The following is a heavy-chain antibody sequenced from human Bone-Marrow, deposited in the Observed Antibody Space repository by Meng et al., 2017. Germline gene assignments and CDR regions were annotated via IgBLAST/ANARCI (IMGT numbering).Heavy chain of an antibody. D-gene: IGHD1-26*01. J-gene: IGHJ3*02. CDR1: GFTFSSYW. CDR3: ARERYLVRAAFDI. Sequence: GESLKISCAASGFTFSSYWMHWVRQAPGKGLVWVSRINSDGSSTSYADSVKGRFTISRDNAKNTLYLQMNSLRAEDTAVYYCARERYLVRAAFDIWGQGTMVTVSS. CDR2: INSDGSST. V-gene: IGHV3-74*01.